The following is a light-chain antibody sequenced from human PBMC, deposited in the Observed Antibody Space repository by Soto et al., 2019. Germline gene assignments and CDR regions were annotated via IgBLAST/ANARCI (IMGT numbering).Light chain of an antibody. CDR1: SSDVGAYNY. Sequence: QSALTQPPSASGSPGQSVTISCTGTSSDVGAYNYVSWYQQHAGKAPKLVIYEVTKRPSGVPDRFSGSKSANTASLTVSGLKAEDEADCYCSSFASSNTWVFGGGTQLTVL. J-gene: IGLJ3*02. CDR3: SSFASSNTWV. V-gene: IGLV2-8*01. CDR2: EVT.